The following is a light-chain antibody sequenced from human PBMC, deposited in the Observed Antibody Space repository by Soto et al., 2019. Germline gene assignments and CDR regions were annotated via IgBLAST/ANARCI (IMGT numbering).Light chain of an antibody. CDR2: TNN. CDR3: AAWDDSLNGHV. V-gene: IGLV1-44*01. J-gene: IGLJ1*01. Sequence: QLVLTQPPSASGTPGQRVTISCSGSSSNIGGNTVSWYQQFPGTAPKLLSYTNNQRPSGVPDRFSGSKSDTSASLAISALQSEDEAHYYCAAWDDSLNGHVFGTGTKVTVL. CDR1: SSNIGGNT.